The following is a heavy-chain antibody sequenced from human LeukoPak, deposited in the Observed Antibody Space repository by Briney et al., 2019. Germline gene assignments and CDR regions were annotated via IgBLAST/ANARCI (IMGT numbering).Heavy chain of an antibody. V-gene: IGHV4-61*01. J-gene: IGHJ4*02. CDR1: GGSVSSDSYY. Sequence: SETLSLTCTVSGGSVSSDSYYWTWIRQPPGKGLEWIGYIYYSGGTNYNPSLKSRLTISLDTSKNQFSLKVNSVTTAETAVYYCARAAVAGDFFDYWGQGTLVTVSS. CDR2: IYYSGGT. D-gene: IGHD6-19*01. CDR3: ARAAVAGDFFDY.